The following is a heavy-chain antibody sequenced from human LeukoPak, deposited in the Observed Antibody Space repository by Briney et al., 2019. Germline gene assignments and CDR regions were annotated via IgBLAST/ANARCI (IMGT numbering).Heavy chain of an antibody. J-gene: IGHJ3*02. Sequence: GGSLRLSCAASGFTFSSYSMNWVRQAPGKGLEWVSSISSSSSYIYYADSVKGRFTISRDNAKNSLYLQMNSLRAEDTAVYYCARDGGVVALDAFDIWGQGTMVTVSS. V-gene: IGHV3-21*01. CDR1: GFTFSSYS. CDR2: ISSSSSYI. D-gene: IGHD2-15*01. CDR3: ARDGGVVALDAFDI.